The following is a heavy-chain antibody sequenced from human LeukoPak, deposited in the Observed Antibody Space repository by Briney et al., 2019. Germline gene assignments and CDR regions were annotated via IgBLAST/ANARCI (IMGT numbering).Heavy chain of an antibody. Sequence: ASVKVSFKASGYTFTRYGISWVRQAPGQGLEWMGWISAYNGNTNYAQKLQGRVTMTTDTSTSTAYMELRSLRSDDTAVYYCARLKWELLPDDYWGQGTLVTVSS. J-gene: IGHJ4*02. V-gene: IGHV1-18*01. CDR1: GYTFTRYG. CDR2: ISAYNGNT. D-gene: IGHD1-26*01. CDR3: ARLKWELLPDDY.